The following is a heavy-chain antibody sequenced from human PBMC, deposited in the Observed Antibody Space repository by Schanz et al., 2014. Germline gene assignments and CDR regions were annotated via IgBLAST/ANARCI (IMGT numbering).Heavy chain of an antibody. V-gene: IGHV3-30*04. Sequence: QVQLVESGGCVVQPGRSLRLSCAASGFTISGSAMHWVRQAPGKGLEWVSIISHDGMTKYYTASVRGRFTISRDNSNNMVYLQMNSLRAEDTAVFYCARDYSGGGYDIWGQGTMVTVSS. CDR3: ARDYSGGGYDI. J-gene: IGHJ3*02. CDR2: ISHDGMTK. CDR1: GFTISGSA. D-gene: IGHD3-22*01.